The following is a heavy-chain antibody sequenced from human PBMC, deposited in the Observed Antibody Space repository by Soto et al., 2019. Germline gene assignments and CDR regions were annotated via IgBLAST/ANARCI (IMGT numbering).Heavy chain of an antibody. V-gene: IGHV3-21*01. J-gene: IGHJ4*02. D-gene: IGHD1-26*01. CDR3: ARDGVGATAYYFDY. CDR2: ISSSSSYI. CDR1: GFTFGSYS. Sequence: EVQLVESGGGLANLGGSLGLSCAPSGFTFGSYSRTWVRQPQGKGLEWVSSISSSSSYIYYADSVKGRFTISRDNAKNSLYLQMNSLRAEDTAVYYCARDGVGATAYYFDYWGQGTLVTVSS.